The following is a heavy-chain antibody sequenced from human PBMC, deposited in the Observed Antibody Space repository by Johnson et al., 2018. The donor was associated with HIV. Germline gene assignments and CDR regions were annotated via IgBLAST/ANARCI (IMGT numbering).Heavy chain of an antibody. D-gene: IGHD3-3*01. J-gene: IGHJ3*02. CDR1: GFTFSDYY. V-gene: IGHV3-11*04. CDR3: ARGRMHFLEGGAFDI. Sequence: QVQLVESGGGLVKPGGSLRLSCAASGFTFSDYYMSWIRQAPGKGLEWVSYISSSGSTIYYAASVKGRFTISRDNSNNTLYLQMNSLRTEDTAVYHCARGRMHFLEGGAFDIWGQGTMVTVSS. CDR2: ISSSGSTI.